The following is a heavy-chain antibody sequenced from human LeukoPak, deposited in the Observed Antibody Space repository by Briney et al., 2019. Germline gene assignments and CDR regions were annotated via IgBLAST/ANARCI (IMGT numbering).Heavy chain of an antibody. D-gene: IGHD6-19*01. CDR2: MWNDGITG. V-gene: IGHV3-33*08. CDR3: ARDGSGWSSDY. J-gene: IGHJ4*02. Sequence: PGGSLRLSCAASGFTFSSYAMNWVRQAPGKGLEWVAVMWNDGITGKYADSVRGRFSVSRDNSKKTVYLQMDSLRVDDTSVYYCARDGSGWSSDYWGQGTLVTVSS. CDR1: GFTFSSYA.